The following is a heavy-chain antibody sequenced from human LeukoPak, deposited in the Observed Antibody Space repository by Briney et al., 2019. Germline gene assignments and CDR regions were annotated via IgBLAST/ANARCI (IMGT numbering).Heavy chain of an antibody. J-gene: IGHJ5*02. V-gene: IGHV1-69*06. Sequence: SVKVSCKASGGTFSGYAISWVRQAPGQGLEWMGGIIPIFGTANYAQKFQGRVTITADKSTSTAYMELSSLRSEDTAVYYCARKVPNDSSGYYYRGQFDPWGQGTLVTVSS. CDR3: ARKVPNDSSGYYYRGQFDP. CDR2: IIPIFGTA. D-gene: IGHD3-22*01. CDR1: GGTFSGYA.